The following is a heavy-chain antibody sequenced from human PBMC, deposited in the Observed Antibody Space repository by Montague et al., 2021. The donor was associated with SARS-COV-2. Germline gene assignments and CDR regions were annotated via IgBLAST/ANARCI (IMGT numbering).Heavy chain of an antibody. CDR2: TYYRSKWYN. CDR1: GDSVSSNSAA. Sequence: CAISGDSVSSNSAAWNWIRQSPSRGLEWLGRTYYRSKWYNDYAVSVKSRITTNPDTSKNQFSLQLNSVTPEDTAVYYCARDGGINSRPRPHTFHYWGQGTLVTVSS. V-gene: IGHV6-1*01. CDR3: ARDGGINSRPRPHTFHY. J-gene: IGHJ4*02. D-gene: IGHD3-10*01.